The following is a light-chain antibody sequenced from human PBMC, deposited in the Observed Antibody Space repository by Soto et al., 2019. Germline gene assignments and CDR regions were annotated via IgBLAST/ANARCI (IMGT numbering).Light chain of an antibody. CDR2: EVS. Sequence: QSVLTQPASVSGSPGQSITISCTGSSSDVGAYDYVSWYQQHPGKAPKLIIFEVSNRPSGISDRFSGSKSGNTASLTISGLQAEDEADYHCSSFSTSTTSGVFGTGTKLTVL. J-gene: IGLJ1*01. CDR3: SSFSTSTTSGV. V-gene: IGLV2-14*01. CDR1: SSDVGAYDY.